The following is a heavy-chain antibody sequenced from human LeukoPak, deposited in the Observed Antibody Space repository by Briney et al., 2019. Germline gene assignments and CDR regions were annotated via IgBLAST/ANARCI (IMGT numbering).Heavy chain of an antibody. J-gene: IGHJ4*02. CDR2: IWYDGSNK. CDR3: ARGLETYYYDSSGYYFDY. Sequence: GGSLRLSCAASGFTFNTYWMTWVRQAPGKGLEWVAVIWYDGSNKYYADSVKGRFTISRDNSKNTLYLQMNSLRAEDTAVYYCARGLETYYYDSSGYYFDYWGQGTLVTVSS. V-gene: IGHV3-33*08. D-gene: IGHD3-22*01. CDR1: GFTFNTYW.